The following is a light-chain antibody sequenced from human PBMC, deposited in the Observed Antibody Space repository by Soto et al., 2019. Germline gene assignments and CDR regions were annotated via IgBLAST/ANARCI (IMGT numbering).Light chain of an antibody. Sequence: QSALTQPASGSGSPGQSITISCTGTTNDIGAFNYVSWYQQHPGKAPKLILYEVTNRPSGVSNRFSGSKSGNTASLTISGLQAEDEADYYCSSYTSTSTRVFGGGTKLTVL. CDR2: EVT. J-gene: IGLJ2*01. V-gene: IGLV2-14*01. CDR1: TNDIGAFNY. CDR3: SSYTSTSTRV.